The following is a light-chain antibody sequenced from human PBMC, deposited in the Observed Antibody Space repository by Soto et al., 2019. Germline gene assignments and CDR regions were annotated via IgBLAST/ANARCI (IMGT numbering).Light chain of an antibody. CDR3: AAWDNSLAGYV. CDR2: RNN. J-gene: IGLJ1*01. V-gene: IGLV1-47*01. CDR1: SSNIGSNY. Sequence: QSVLTQPPSASGTPGQRVTISCSGSSSNIGSNYVYWYQQVPGTAPKLLIYRNNQRPSVFPDRFSDSKSGTSASLAISVLRSEDEADYYCAAWDNSLAGYVFGTGTKLTVL.